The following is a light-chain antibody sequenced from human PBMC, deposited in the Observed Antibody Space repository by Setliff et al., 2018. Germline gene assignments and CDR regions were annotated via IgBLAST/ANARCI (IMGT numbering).Light chain of an antibody. CDR3: QSYDSSLSAYVV. CDR2: GNS. V-gene: IGLV1-40*01. J-gene: IGLJ2*01. Sequence: QSVLTHPPPVSGPPGQRVTIPCTGTSSNIGAGYDVHWYQQLPGTAPKLLIYGNSNRPSGVPDRFSGSKSGTSASLAITGLQAEDEADYYCQSYDSSLSAYVVFGGGTQRTVL. CDR1: SSNIGAGYD.